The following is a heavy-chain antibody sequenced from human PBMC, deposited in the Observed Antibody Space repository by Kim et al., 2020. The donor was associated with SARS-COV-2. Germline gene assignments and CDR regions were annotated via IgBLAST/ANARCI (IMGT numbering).Heavy chain of an antibody. CDR1: GDSMSSSRYF. CDR2: IYYSGRT. J-gene: IGHJ3*02. Sequence: SETLSLTCSVSGDSMSSSRYFWGWIRQPPGKGLEWIGSIYYSGRTYYNPSLKSRVTISVDTSTNQFSLKLNSVTAADTAVYYCARPRDEFDSSGYYIAFDIWGQGTRVTVSS. V-gene: IGHV4-39*01. CDR3: ARPRDEFDSSGYYIAFDI. D-gene: IGHD3-22*01.